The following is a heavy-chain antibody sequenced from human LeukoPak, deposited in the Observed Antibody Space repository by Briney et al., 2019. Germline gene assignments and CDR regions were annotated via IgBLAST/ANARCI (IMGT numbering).Heavy chain of an antibody. CDR2: IYHSGST. CDR1: GGSISSGGYY. CDR3: ARVGPYGDYVHWFDP. J-gene: IGHJ5*02. V-gene: IGHV4-30-2*01. D-gene: IGHD4-17*01. Sequence: SQTLSLTCAVSGGSISSGGYYWSWIRQPPGKGLEWIGYIYHSGSTYYNPSLKSRVTISVDRSKNQFSLKLSSVTAADTAVYYCARVGPYGDYVHWFDPWGQGTLVTVSS.